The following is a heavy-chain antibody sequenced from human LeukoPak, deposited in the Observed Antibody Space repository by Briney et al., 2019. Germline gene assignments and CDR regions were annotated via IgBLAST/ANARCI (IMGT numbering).Heavy chain of an antibody. D-gene: IGHD6-6*01. J-gene: IGHJ4*02. Sequence: PGGFLRLSCAASGFTFSSYAMSWVRQAPGKGLEWVSVISGSGGSTYYAHSVKGRFTISRDNSKNTLHLQMNSLRAEDTAVYYCAKDLGLWGSSSDNYWGQGTLVTVSS. CDR1: GFTFSSYA. CDR2: ISGSGGST. CDR3: AKDLGLWGSSSDNY. V-gene: IGHV3-23*01.